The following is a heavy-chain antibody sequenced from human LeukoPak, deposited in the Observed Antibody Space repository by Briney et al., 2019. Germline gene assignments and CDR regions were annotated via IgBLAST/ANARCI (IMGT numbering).Heavy chain of an antibody. CDR2: VSGSGVGT. CDR1: GFIFSDYT. J-gene: IGHJ4*02. V-gene: IGHV3-23*01. CDR3: AKRGVVIRVILVGFHKEAYYFDS. D-gene: IGHD3-22*01. Sequence: GGSLRLSCTTSGFIFSDYTMNWVRQAPGKGREWVSRVSGSGVGTYYADSVKGRFTISRDNPKNTLYLQMNSLRAEDTAVYFCAKRGVVIRVILVGFHKEAYYFDSWGQGALVTVSS.